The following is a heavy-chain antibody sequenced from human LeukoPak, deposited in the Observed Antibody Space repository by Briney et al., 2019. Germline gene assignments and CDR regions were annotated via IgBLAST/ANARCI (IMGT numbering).Heavy chain of an antibody. Sequence: GGSLRLASAASGFAFSDSYMHRVRQASGKGLESAGLIRTKTRNYAATYAESVKGRFTISRDDSKNTAYLQMNSLKMEDTAVYYCTRQNCTGGSCSYVDCWGQGTLVTVSS. CDR1: GFAFSDSY. D-gene: IGHD2-8*02. CDR2: IRTKTRNYAA. CDR3: TRQNCTGGSCSYVDC. V-gene: IGHV3-73*01. J-gene: IGHJ4*02.